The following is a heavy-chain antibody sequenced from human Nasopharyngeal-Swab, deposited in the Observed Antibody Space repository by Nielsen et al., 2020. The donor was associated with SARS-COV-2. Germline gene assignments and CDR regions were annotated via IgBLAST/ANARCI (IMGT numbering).Heavy chain of an antibody. CDR1: GFTFSSYA. Sequence: GESLKISCAASGFTFSSYAMHWVRQAPGKGLEWVAVISYDGSNKYYADSVKGRFTIPRDNSKNTLYLQMNSLRAEDTAVYYCARDRGKITMLPTGGMDVWGQGTTVTVSS. V-gene: IGHV3-30-3*01. CDR3: ARDRGKITMLPTGGMDV. J-gene: IGHJ6*02. CDR2: ISYDGSNK. D-gene: IGHD3-10*01.